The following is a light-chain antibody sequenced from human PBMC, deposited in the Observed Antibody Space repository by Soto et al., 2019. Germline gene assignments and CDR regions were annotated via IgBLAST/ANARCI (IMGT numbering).Light chain of an antibody. CDR3: QQRSNWPRT. CDR2: DAS. CDR1: QSVSSY. J-gene: IGKJ1*01. Sequence: EIVLTQSPATLSLSPGERATLSCRASQSVSSYLAWYQQKPGQAPRLLIYDASNRATGIPARFSGSGSVTDFTLTISSLEPEDFAVYYCQQRSNWPRTVGQGTKVEIK. V-gene: IGKV3-11*01.